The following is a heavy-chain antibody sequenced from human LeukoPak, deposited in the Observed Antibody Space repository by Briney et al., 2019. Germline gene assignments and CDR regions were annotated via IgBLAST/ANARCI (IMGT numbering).Heavy chain of an antibody. D-gene: IGHD1-26*01. CDR2: ISAYNGNT. Sequence: GASVKVSCKASGYTFTSYGISWVRQAPGQGLEWMGWISAYNGNTNYAQKLQGRVTMTTDTSTSTAYMELSSLRSEDTAVYYCARDLAAATTDYFDYWGQGTLVTVSS. J-gene: IGHJ4*02. CDR3: ARDLAAATTDYFDY. V-gene: IGHV1-18*01. CDR1: GYTFTSYG.